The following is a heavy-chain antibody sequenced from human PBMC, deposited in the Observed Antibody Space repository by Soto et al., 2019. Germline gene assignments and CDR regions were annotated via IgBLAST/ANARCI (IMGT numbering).Heavy chain of an antibody. CDR3: AKVPKCITIFGVAYYYYGMDV. CDR1: GFTFSSYG. Sequence: VGSLRLSCAASGFTFSSYGMHWVRQAPGKGLEWVAVISYDGSNKYYADSVKGRFTISRDNSKNTLYLQMNSLRAEDTAVYYCAKVPKCITIFGVAYYYYGMDVWGKGTTVTVSS. V-gene: IGHV3-30*18. CDR2: ISYDGSNK. J-gene: IGHJ6*04. D-gene: IGHD3-3*01.